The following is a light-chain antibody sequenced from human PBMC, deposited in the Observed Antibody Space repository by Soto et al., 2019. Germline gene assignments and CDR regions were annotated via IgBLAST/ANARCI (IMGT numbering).Light chain of an antibody. CDR1: QSISSW. CDR3: QKYNSAPLT. V-gene: IGKV1-5*01. J-gene: IGKJ5*01. Sequence: DIQMTQSPSTLSASVGDRATITCRASQSISSWLAWYQQKPGKAPKLLIYDASTLQSGVPSRYSGSGSGTDFTLTISSLQPEDVATYYCQKYNSAPLTFGQGTRLEIK. CDR2: DAS.